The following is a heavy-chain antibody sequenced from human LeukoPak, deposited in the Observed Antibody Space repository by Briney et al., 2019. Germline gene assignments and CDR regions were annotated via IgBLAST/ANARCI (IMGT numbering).Heavy chain of an antibody. J-gene: IGHJ3*02. V-gene: IGHV1-2*02. CDR3: ARVVIYDSDAFDI. D-gene: IGHD2-21*01. CDR2: INPNSGGT. CDR1: GDTFSSYA. Sequence: ASVKVSCKASGDTFSSYAIHWVRQAPGQGLEWMGWINPNSGGTNYAQKFQGRVTMTRDTSISTAYMELSRLRSDDTAVYYCARVVIYDSDAFDIWGQGTMVTVSS.